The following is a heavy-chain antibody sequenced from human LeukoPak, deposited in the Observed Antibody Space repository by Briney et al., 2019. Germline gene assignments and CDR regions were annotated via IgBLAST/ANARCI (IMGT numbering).Heavy chain of an antibody. J-gene: IGHJ5*02. CDR1: GGSFSGYY. CDR2: INHSGST. D-gene: IGHD6-6*01. V-gene: IGHV4-34*01. Sequence: SETLSLTCAVYGGSFSGYYWSWIRQPPGKGLEWIGEINHSGSTNYNPSLKSRVTISVDTSKNQFSLKLSSVTAADTAVYYCARLIRGPGYSSSSFWFDPWGQGTLVTVSS. CDR3: ARLIRGPGYSSSSFWFDP.